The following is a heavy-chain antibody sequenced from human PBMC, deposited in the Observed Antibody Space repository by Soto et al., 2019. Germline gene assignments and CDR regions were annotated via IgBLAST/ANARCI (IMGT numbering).Heavy chain of an antibody. Sequence: ASVKVSCKASGGTFSSYAISWVRQAPGQGLQWMGGIIPLFGTTNYAQRFQGRVTITADKSTSTAHMELSSLGSEDTAMYYCATCIWTSYYYYNMDVWGQGTTVTVSS. CDR3: ATCIWTSYYYYNMDV. CDR1: GGTFSSYA. J-gene: IGHJ6*02. D-gene: IGHD3-3*01. V-gene: IGHV1-69*06. CDR2: IIPLFGTT.